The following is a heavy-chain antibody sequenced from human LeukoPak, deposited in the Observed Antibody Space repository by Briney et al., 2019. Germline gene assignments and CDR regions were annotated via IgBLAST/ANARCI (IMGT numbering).Heavy chain of an antibody. V-gene: IGHV3-48*04. CDR3: ARGEGYSSSWYVYY. Sequence: GGSLRLSCAASRFTFSSYSMNWVRQAPGKGLEWVSYISSSSSTIYYADSVKGRFTISRDNAKNSLYQQMNSLRAEDTAVYYCARGEGYSSSWYVYYWGQETLVTVSS. J-gene: IGHJ4*02. D-gene: IGHD6-13*01. CDR1: RFTFSSYS. CDR2: ISSSSSTI.